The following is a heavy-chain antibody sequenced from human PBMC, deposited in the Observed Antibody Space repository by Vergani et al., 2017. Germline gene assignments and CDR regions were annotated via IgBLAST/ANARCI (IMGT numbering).Heavy chain of an antibody. V-gene: IGHV3-15*01. Sequence: EVQLVESGGGLVKPGGSLRLSCAASGFTFSNAWMSWVRQAPGKGLEWVGRIKSKTDGGTTDYAAPVKGRFTISRDDSKNTLYLQMNSLKTEDTAVDYCTTDTGLAYCGGDCYFWGPDYYYYGMDVWGQGTTVTVSS. CDR1: GFTFSNAW. CDR2: IKSKTDGGTT. J-gene: IGHJ6*02. CDR3: TTDTGLAYCGGDCYFWGPDYYYYGMDV. D-gene: IGHD2-21*02.